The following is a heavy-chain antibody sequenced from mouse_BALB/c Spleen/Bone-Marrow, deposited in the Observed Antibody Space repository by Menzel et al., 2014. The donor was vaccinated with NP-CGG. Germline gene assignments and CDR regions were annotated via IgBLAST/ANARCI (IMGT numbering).Heavy chain of an antibody. D-gene: IGHD2-14*01. V-gene: IGHV1S81*02. Sequence: QVQLQQSGAELVKPGASVKLSCKASGYTFTSYWMHWVKQRPGQGLEWIGEINPSNGRADYNEKFRGKATLTVDRSSSTAYMKLSSRPSKDSAVYYCARAGGYDGCAYWGQGTLVTVSA. CDR3: ARAGGYDGCAY. CDR2: INPSNGRA. CDR1: GYTFTSYW. J-gene: IGHJ3*01.